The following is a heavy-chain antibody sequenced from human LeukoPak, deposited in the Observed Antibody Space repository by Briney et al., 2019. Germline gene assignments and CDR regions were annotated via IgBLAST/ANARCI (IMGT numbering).Heavy chain of an antibody. CDR2: PHYSGST. CDR1: GGFISNYY. CDR3: ARSIAGTRSKFDY. J-gene: IGHJ4*02. Sequence: PSETLSLTCTGSGGFISNYYWSWIRQPPAEGLEGIAYPHYSGSTNYNPSLKSRVTTSVDTSKNQFSLKLSSVTAADTAVYYCARSIAGTRSKFDYWGQGTLVTVSS. D-gene: IGHD1/OR15-1a*01. V-gene: IGHV4-59*08.